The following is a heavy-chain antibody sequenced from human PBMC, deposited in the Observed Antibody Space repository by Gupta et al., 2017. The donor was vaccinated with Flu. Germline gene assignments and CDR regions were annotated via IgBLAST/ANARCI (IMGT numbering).Heavy chain of an antibody. CDR3: ASSNGHGFDI. J-gene: IGHJ3*02. Sequence: EVQLVESGGGLVQPGGSLRLSCAASGFTFSSYWIHWVRQAPGKGLVWVSRIKNDGSSTSYADSVKGRFTISRDNAKNTLYLQMNSLRAEDTAVYYCASSNGHGFDIWGQGTMVTVSS. CDR2: IKNDGSST. V-gene: IGHV3-74*01. CDR1: GFTFSSYW. D-gene: IGHD3-22*01.